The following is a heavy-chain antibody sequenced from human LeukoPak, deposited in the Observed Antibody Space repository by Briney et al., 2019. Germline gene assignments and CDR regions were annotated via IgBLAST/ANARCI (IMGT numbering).Heavy chain of an antibody. CDR3: ARAAMVRGVDYFDY. Sequence: PGGSLRLSCAASGFTFSSYSMAWVRQAPGMGLEWVSVISDTGGTTYYADSVKGRFTISRDNSKNTLYLQMNSLRAEDTAVYSCARAAMVRGVDYFDYWGQGTLVTVSS. CDR2: ISDTGGTT. CDR1: GFTFSSYS. J-gene: IGHJ4*02. D-gene: IGHD3-10*01. V-gene: IGHV3-23*01.